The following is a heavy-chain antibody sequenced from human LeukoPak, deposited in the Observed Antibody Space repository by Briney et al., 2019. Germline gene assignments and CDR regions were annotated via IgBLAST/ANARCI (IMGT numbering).Heavy chain of an antibody. Sequence: ASVKVSCTASGYTFTGYYMHWVRQAPGQGLEWMGWINPNSGGTNYAQKFQGRVTMTRDTSISTAYMELSRLRSDDTAVYYCARGQRMTIFDVVTLNFDYWGQGTRV. V-gene: IGHV1-2*02. CDR2: INPNSGGT. CDR3: ARGQRMTIFDVVTLNFDY. CDR1: GYTFTGYY. J-gene: IGHJ4*02. D-gene: IGHD3-3*01.